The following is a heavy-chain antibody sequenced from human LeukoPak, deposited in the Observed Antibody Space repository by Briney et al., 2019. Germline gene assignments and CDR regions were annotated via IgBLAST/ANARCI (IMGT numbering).Heavy chain of an antibody. D-gene: IGHD6-13*01. CDR2: ISYDGSNK. CDR1: GFTFSSYA. Sequence: PGRSLRLSCAASGFTFSSYAMHWVRQAPGKVLEWVAVISYDGSNKYYADPVKGRFTISRDNSKNTLYLQMNSLRAEDTAVYYCARSDSSSWRWFDYWGQGTLVTVSS. CDR3: ARSDSSSWRWFDY. J-gene: IGHJ5*01. V-gene: IGHV3-30*04.